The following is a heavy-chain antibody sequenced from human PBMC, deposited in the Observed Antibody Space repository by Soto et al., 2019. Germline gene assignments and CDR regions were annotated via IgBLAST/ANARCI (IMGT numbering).Heavy chain of an antibody. CDR3: ARDYYYDSSGYLDY. V-gene: IGHV3-33*01. D-gene: IGHD3-22*01. Sequence: QVQLVESGGGVVQPGRSLRLSCAASGFTFSNYGFHWVRQTPGKGLEWVAVIWYDGSNKYYADSVKGRFTISRDNSKNTLYLQMNSLRAEDTSVYYCARDYYYDSSGYLDYWGQGTLVTVSS. J-gene: IGHJ4*02. CDR2: IWYDGSNK. CDR1: GFTFSNYG.